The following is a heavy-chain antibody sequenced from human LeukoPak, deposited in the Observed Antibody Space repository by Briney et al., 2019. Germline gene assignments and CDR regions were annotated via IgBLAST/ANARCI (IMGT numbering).Heavy chain of an antibody. D-gene: IGHD2-2*01. V-gene: IGHV3-21*01. CDR3: ARDDIVVVPAAIESPWFDP. J-gene: IGHJ5*02. CDR2: ISSSSSYI. CDR1: GFTVSSNY. Sequence: GGSLRLSCAASGFTVSSNYMSWVRQAPGKGLEWVSSISSSSSYIYYADSVKGRFTISRDNAKNSLYLQMNSLRAEDTAVYYCARDDIVVVPAAIESPWFDPWGQGTLVTVSS.